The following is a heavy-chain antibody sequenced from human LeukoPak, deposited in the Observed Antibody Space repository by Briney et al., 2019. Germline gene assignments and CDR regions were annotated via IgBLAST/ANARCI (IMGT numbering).Heavy chain of an antibody. J-gene: IGHJ4*02. V-gene: IGHV3-9*01. Sequence: GRSLRLSCAASGFTFDDYAMHWVRQAPGKGLEWVSGISWNSGSIGYADSAKGRFTISRDNAMNSLYLQMNSLRAEDTALYYCAKVSGSTPIVYFDYWGQGTLVTVSS. CDR2: ISWNSGSI. CDR1: GFTFDDYA. CDR3: AKVSGSTPIVYFDY. D-gene: IGHD2-15*01.